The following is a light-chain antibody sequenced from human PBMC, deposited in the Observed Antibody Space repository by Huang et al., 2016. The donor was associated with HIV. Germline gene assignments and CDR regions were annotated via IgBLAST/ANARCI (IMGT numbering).Light chain of an antibody. CDR3: MQGTLWPYT. V-gene: IGKV2-30*02. CDR2: KVS. Sequence: DVVMTQSPLSLPVTLGQPASISCRSSQSLVHSDGNTYLNWFPRRPGPSPRRLIYKVSNRDSGVPDRFSGSGSGTDFTLKISRVEAEDVGVYYCMQGTLWPYTFGQGTKLEIK. J-gene: IGKJ2*01. CDR1: QSLVHSDGNTY.